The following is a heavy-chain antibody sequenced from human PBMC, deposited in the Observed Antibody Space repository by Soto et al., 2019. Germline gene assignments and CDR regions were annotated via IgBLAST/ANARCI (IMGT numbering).Heavy chain of an antibody. CDR3: ARAPPDPGVLYWFDP. V-gene: IGHV1-2*02. Sequence: ASVKVSCKASGYTFTGYYMHWVRQAPGQGLEWMGWINPNSGGTNYAQKFQGRVTMTRDTSISTAYMELSRLRSDDTAVYYCARAPPDPGVLYWFDPWGQGTLVTVSS. CDR2: INPNSGGT. CDR1: GYTFTGYY. D-gene: IGHD7-27*01. J-gene: IGHJ5*02.